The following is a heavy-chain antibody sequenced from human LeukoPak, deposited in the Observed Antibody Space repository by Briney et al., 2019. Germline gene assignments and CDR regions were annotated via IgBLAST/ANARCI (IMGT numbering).Heavy chain of an antibody. D-gene: IGHD3-22*01. CDR3: ARVIRGYYDSSGYYSDY. CDR1: GGSFSGYY. Sequence: SETLSLTCAVYGGSFSGYYWSWIRQPPGKGLEWIGEINHSGSTNYNPSLKSRVTISVDTSKNQFSLKLSSVTAADTAVYYCARVIRGYYDSSGYYSDYWGQGTLVTVSS. J-gene: IGHJ4*02. CDR2: INHSGST. V-gene: IGHV4-34*01.